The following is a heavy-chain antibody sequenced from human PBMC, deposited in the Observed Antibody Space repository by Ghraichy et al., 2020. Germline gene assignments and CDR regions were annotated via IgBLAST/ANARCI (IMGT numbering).Heavy chain of an antibody. V-gene: IGHV1-18*04. CDR3: ASLIGVVVPAQPGRYYYGMDV. J-gene: IGHJ6*02. Sequence: ASVKVSCKASGYTFTSYGISWVRQAPGQGLEWMGWISAYNGNTNYAQKLQGRVTMTTDTSTSTAYMELRSLRSDDTAVYYCASLIGVVVPAQPGRYYYGMDVWGQGTTVTVSS. CDR2: ISAYNGNT. CDR1: GYTFTSYG. D-gene: IGHD2-2*01.